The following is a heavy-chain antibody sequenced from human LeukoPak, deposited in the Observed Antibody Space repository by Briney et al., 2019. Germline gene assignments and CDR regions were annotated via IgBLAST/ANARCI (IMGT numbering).Heavy chain of an antibody. D-gene: IGHD3-22*01. CDR2: IVSNGAST. CDR1: GFTFSRYG. V-gene: IGHV3-64D*09. Sequence: GGSLRLSCSASGFTFSRYGMHWVRQAPGKGLEYVSAIVSNGASTYYADSVKGRFTISRDNAKNTLYLQMSSLRPDDTAVYYCVNPGWYYDSSGYSYYYGMDVWGQGTTVTVSS. J-gene: IGHJ6*02. CDR3: VNPGWYYDSSGYSYYYGMDV.